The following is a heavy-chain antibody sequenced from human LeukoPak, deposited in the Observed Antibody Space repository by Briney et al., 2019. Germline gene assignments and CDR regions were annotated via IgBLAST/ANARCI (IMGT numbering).Heavy chain of an antibody. D-gene: IGHD2-2*01. J-gene: IGHJ4*02. CDR2: ISGSGGST. CDR3: ATVFSSSNEFFDY. V-gene: IGHV3-23*01. Sequence: GGSLRLSCAASGFTFSDYAMSWVRQAPGKGLEWVSAISGSGGSTYYADSVKGRFTISRDNSKNTLYLQMNSLRAEDTAVYYCATVFSSSNEFFDYWGQGALVTVPS. CDR1: GFTFSDYA.